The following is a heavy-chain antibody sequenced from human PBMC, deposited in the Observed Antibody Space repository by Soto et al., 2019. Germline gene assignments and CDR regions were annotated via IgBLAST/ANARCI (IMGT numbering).Heavy chain of an antibody. CDR1: GFTFSSYS. D-gene: IGHD6-6*01. CDR2: ISSSSSYI. Sequence: PWGSMRLSCAASGFTFSSYSMNWVRQAPGKGLEWVSSISSSSSYIYYADSVKGRFTISRDNAKNSLYLQMNSLRAEDTAVYYCVREPVEYSSSSYFQHWGQGTLVTVSS. V-gene: IGHV3-21*01. J-gene: IGHJ1*01. CDR3: VREPVEYSSSSYFQH.